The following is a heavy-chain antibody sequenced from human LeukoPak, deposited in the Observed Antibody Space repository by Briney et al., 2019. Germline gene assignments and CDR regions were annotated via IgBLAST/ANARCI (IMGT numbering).Heavy chain of an antibody. CDR2: INTYNGNT. V-gene: IGHV1-18*01. Sequence: ASVKVSCKASGYTFTSYGISWVRQAPGQGLEWMGWINTYNGNTNYAQKLQGRVTMTTDTSTSTAYMELRSLRSDDTAVYYCARTIAVAGTYYFDYWGQGTLVTVSS. CDR1: GYTFTSYG. J-gene: IGHJ4*02. CDR3: ARTIAVAGTYYFDY. D-gene: IGHD6-19*01.